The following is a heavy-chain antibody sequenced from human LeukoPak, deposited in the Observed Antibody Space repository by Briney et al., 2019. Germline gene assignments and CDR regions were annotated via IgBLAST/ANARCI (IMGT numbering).Heavy chain of an antibody. J-gene: IGHJ5*02. CDR3: ATAGNYRFDN. CDR1: GFTFSTYW. V-gene: IGHV3-74*01. D-gene: IGHD5-24*01. Sequence: GGSLRLSCAASGFTFSTYWTHWVRQTPGKGLAWVSRVNPGGSSINYADSVKGRVTISRDNAKSTMYLQMKSVTAEDTAVDYGATAGNYRFDNWGQGILVTVSA. CDR2: VNPGGSSI.